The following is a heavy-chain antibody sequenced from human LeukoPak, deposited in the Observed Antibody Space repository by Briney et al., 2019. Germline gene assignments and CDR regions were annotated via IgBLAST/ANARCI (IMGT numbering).Heavy chain of an antibody. V-gene: IGHV5-10-1*01. CDR2: IDPSDSYT. J-gene: IGHJ4*02. CDR3: ARHYGGPEGLFDY. Sequence: GESLKISCKDFDSSLTFYWISWVRQMPGKGLEWMGRIDPSDSYTNYSPSFQGHVTISADKSISTAYLQWSSLKASDTAMYYCARHYGGPEGLFDYWGQGTLVTVSS. CDR1: DSSLTFYW. D-gene: IGHD4-23*01.